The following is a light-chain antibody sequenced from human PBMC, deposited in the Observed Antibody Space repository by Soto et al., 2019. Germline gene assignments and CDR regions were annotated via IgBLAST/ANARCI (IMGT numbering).Light chain of an antibody. CDR2: KAS. CDR3: QQYYTYSNT. V-gene: IGKV1-5*03. J-gene: IGKJ4*01. Sequence: DIQMTQSPSTLSASVGDRVTITCRASQSISNWLAWYQQKPGKAPKLLIQKASSLESGVPSRFSGSGSGTEFTLTISSLQPDDFATYYCQQYYTYSNTFGGGTRVEIK. CDR1: QSISNW.